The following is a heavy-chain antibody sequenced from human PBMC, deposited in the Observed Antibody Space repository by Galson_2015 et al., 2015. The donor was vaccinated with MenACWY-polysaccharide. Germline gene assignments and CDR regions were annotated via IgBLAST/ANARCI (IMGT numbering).Heavy chain of an antibody. D-gene: IGHD2-2*01. J-gene: IGHJ5*02. CDR2: ISYDGNNK. CDR3: AREGDIIVEAANWFDP. CDR1: GFTFSGYG. V-gene: IGHV3-30*03. Sequence: SLRLSCAASGFTFSGYGMHWVRQAPGKGLEWVADISYDGNNKYYTDSVKGRFTISRDNSKNTLFLQMNSLRPEDTALYYCAREGDIIVEAANWFDPWGQGTLVTVSS.